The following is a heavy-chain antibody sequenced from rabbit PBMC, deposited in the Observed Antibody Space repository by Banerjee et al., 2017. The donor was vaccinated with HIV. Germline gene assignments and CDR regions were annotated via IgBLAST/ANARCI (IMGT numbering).Heavy chain of an antibody. D-gene: IGHD4-1*01. J-gene: IGHJ4*01. CDR2: IYTGDGGI. CDR1: GFSFSSSYY. Sequence: QSLEESGGDLVKPGASLTLTCTASGFSFSSSYYMCWVRQAPGKGLEWIACIYTGDGGIYYASWAKGRFTISKASSTTVTLQMTSLTAADTAAYFCAGGDATSGWGLNLWGPGTLVTVS. CDR3: AGGDATSGWGLNL. V-gene: IGHV1S40*01.